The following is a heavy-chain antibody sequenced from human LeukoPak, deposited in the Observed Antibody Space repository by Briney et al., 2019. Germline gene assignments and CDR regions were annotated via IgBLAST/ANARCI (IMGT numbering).Heavy chain of an antibody. Sequence: SGPTLVKPTQTLTLTCTFSGFSFSSGGVGVGWIRQPPGGALEGVGVIYENDEKLYSSSVQNRLSITKDTSKNQVVLTMANMDPVDTATYYCAHRHRGVASDIWGQGTMVTASS. V-gene: IGHV2-5*01. CDR2: IYENDEK. J-gene: IGHJ3*02. CDR3: AHRHRGVASDI. CDR1: GFSFSSGGVG. D-gene: IGHD2-15*01.